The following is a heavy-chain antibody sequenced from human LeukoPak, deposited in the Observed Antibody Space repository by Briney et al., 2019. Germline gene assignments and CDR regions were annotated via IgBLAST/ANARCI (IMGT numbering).Heavy chain of an antibody. CDR1: GFTFSSYG. CDR3: ARPYCSSTSCYNTGGDY. CDR2: IRDDGSNK. D-gene: IGHD2-2*01. Sequence: GGSLRLSCAASGFTFSSYGMHWVRQAPGKGLEWVAFIRDDGSNKHYADSVKGRFTISRDNSKNTLYLQMNSLRFDDTAVYYCARPYCSSTSCYNTGGDYWGQGTLVTVSS. J-gene: IGHJ4*02. V-gene: IGHV3-30*02.